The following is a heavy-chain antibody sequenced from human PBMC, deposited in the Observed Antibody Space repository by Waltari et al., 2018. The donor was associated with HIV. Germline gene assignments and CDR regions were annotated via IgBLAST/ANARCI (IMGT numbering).Heavy chain of an antibody. Sequence: QVQLIQSGAEVKKPGASVKVYCKVFGYTLTELSMHWVRQAPGKGLEWMGGFDPEDDETIYAQKFQGRVTRTEDTSTDSAYMELSSLTSEDTAVYYCATGGGTTSIQLYDLDVWGQGTTVTVSS. D-gene: IGHD1-26*01. CDR3: ATGGGTTSIQLYDLDV. CDR1: GYTLTELS. CDR2: FDPEDDET. V-gene: IGHV1-24*01. J-gene: IGHJ6*02.